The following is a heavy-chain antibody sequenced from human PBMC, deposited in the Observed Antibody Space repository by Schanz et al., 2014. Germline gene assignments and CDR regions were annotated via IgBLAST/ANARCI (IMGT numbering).Heavy chain of an antibody. Sequence: QVQLQESGPRLVKPSETLSLTCTVSGGSISGYYWSWIRQPPGKGLEWIGYIYSSGTTRYNPSLKGRVRISVDTSKNQSSLKLISVTAADTAVYYCARHGGWLLERFDYWGQGTLVTVSS. D-gene: IGHD5-12*01. J-gene: IGHJ4*02. CDR1: GGSISGYY. CDR2: IYSSGTT. V-gene: IGHV4-59*08. CDR3: ARHGGWLLERFDY.